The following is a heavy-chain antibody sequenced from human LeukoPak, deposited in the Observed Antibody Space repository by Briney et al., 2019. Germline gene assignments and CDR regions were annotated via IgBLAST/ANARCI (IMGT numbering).Heavy chain of an antibody. CDR2: INSDGSWI. J-gene: IGHJ3*02. V-gene: IGHV3-74*01. D-gene: IGHD2-21*02. CDR1: GNYW. Sequence: GGSLRLSCAASGNYWMHWVRQAPGKGLAWVSHINSDGSWISYADSVKGRFTISKDNAKNTIYLQMNSLRAEDTAVYYCARDRAYCAGDCYRAFDIWGQGTMVTVSS. CDR3: ARDRAYCAGDCYRAFDI.